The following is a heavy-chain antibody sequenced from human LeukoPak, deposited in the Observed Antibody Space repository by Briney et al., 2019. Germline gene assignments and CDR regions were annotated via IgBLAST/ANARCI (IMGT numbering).Heavy chain of an antibody. CDR2: IYHSGST. V-gene: IGHV4-38-2*02. CDR3: ASSGPSGYYYFDY. CDR1: GYSISSGYY. J-gene: IGHJ4*02. D-gene: IGHD3-22*01. Sequence: PSETLSLTCTVSGYSISSGYYWGWIRQPPGKGLEWIGSIYHSGSTYYNPSLKSRVTISVDTSKNQFSLKLSSVTAADTAVYYCASSGPSGYYYFDYWGQGTLVTVSS.